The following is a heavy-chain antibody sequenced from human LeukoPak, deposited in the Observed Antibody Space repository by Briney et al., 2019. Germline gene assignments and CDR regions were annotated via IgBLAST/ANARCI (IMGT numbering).Heavy chain of an antibody. CDR2: ISGSGGST. D-gene: IGHD3-3*01. CDR1: GVTFSSNA. Sequence: GGSLRLSCAASGVTFSSNAMNWVRQAPGKGLEWVSAISGSGGSTYYADSMKGRFTISRDNSKNTLYLQMNTLRAEDTAVYYCAKDGNNDFWSGYYYYFDYWGQGTLVTVSS. V-gene: IGHV3-23*01. J-gene: IGHJ4*02. CDR3: AKDGNNDFWSGYYYYFDY.